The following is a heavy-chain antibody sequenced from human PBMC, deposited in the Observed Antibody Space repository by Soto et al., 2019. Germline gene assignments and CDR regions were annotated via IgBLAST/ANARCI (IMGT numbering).Heavy chain of an antibody. CDR3: ARDLPRDYLGYYYGMDV. CDR2: IYTSGST. CDR1: GGSISSYY. D-gene: IGHD3-10*01. V-gene: IGHV4-4*07. J-gene: IGHJ6*02. Sequence: SETLSLTCTVSGGSISSYYWSWIRQPAGKGLEWIGRIYTSGSTNYNPSLESRVTMSVDTSKNQFSLKLSSVTAADTAVYYCARDLPRDYLGYYYGMDVWGQGTTVTVSS.